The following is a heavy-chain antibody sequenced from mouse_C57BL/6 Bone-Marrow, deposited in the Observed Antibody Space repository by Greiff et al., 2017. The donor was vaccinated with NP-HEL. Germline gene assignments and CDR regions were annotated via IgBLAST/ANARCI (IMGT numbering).Heavy chain of an antibody. Sequence: DVKLVESGGDLVKPGGSLKLSCAASGFTFSSYGMSWVRQTSDKRLEWVATISSGGSYTYYPDSVKGRFTISRDNAKNTLYLQMSSLKSEDTAMYYCARHPYYAMDYWGQGTSVTVSS. V-gene: IGHV5-6*02. CDR1: GFTFSSYG. CDR3: ARHPYYAMDY. J-gene: IGHJ4*01. CDR2: ISSGGSYT.